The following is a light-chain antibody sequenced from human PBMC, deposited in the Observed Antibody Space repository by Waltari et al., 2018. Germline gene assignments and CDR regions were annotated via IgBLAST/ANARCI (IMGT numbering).Light chain of an antibody. Sequence: EIVLTQTPGTLSLSPGERATLSCRASQSVSSNYLAWYQQKPGQAPRLLIYAASSRATGIPDRFSGSGSGTDFTFTISRLEPEDFAVYYCHQYGSSPPLAFGGGTKVEIK. J-gene: IGKJ4*01. CDR1: QSVSSNY. CDR2: AAS. V-gene: IGKV3-20*01. CDR3: HQYGSSPPLA.